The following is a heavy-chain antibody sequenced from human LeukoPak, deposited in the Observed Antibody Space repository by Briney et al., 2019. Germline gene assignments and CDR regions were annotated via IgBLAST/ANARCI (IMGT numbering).Heavy chain of an antibody. V-gene: IGHV3-23*01. D-gene: IGHD5-18*01. CDR3: ARENTGYSYGYNY. CDR1: GFTFSSYA. Sequence: GGSLRLSCAASGFTFSSYAMSWVRQAPGKGLAWVSTISGGSGSTYCADSVKGRFTISRDNSKNTLYLQMNSLRDEDTAVYYCARENTGYSYGYNYWGQGTLVTVSS. J-gene: IGHJ4*02. CDR2: ISGGSGST.